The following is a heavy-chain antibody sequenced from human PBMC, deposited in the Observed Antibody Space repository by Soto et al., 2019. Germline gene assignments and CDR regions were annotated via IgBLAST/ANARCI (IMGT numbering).Heavy chain of an antibody. CDR3: ARAKSNYQNFDH. CDR1: GDSMSSYY. D-gene: IGHD4-4*01. Sequence: ETLSLTCTVSGDSMSSYYCSWSRQPPGKGLEWIGYIYYSGSTTYNPSLRSRVTMSVDTSKNQFSLRLSSVTDADTAVYYCARAKSNYQNFDHWGQGSQVPVS. V-gene: IGHV4-59*01. J-gene: IGHJ4*02. CDR2: IYYSGST.